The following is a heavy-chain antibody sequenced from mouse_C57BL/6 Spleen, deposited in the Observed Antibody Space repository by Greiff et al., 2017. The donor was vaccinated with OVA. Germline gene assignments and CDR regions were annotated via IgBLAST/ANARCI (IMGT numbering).Heavy chain of an antibody. Sequence: QVQLQQPGAELVRPGSSVKLSCKASGYTFTSYWMHWVKQRPIQGLEWIGNIDPSDSETHYNQKFKDKATLTVDKSFSTAYMQLSSLTSEDSAVYYCARSGVERYFDYWGQGTTLTVSS. V-gene: IGHV1-52*01. CDR3: ARSGVERYFDY. D-gene: IGHD1-1*02. CDR1: GYTFTSYW. CDR2: IDPSDSET. J-gene: IGHJ2*01.